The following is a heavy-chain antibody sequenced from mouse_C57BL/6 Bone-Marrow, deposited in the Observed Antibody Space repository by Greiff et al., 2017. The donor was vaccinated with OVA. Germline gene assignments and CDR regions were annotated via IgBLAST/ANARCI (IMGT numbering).Heavy chain of an antibody. Sequence: VKLQESGAELARPGASVKLSCKASGYTFTSYGISWVKQRTGQGLEWIGEIYPRSGNTYYNEKFKGKATLTADKSSSTAYMELRSLTSEDSAVYFCARDGVPGGYYFDYWGQGTTLTVSS. CDR2: IYPRSGNT. J-gene: IGHJ2*01. V-gene: IGHV1-81*01. D-gene: IGHD2-14*01. CDR3: ARDGVPGGYYFDY. CDR1: GYTFTSYG.